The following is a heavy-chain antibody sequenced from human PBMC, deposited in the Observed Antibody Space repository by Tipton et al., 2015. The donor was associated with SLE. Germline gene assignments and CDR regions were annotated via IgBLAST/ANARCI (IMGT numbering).Heavy chain of an antibody. CDR2: IYHSGST. J-gene: IGHJ3*02. V-gene: IGHV4-59*08. CDR3: ARARGIGAFEI. D-gene: IGHD3-16*01. CDR1: GFTFEDYG. Sequence: LRLFCAASGFTFEDYGMNWVRQGPGKGLECIGYIYHSGSTTYNPSLKSRVTISVDTSKNQFSLKLTSVTAADTAIYYCARARGIGAFEIWGRGAMVIVSS.